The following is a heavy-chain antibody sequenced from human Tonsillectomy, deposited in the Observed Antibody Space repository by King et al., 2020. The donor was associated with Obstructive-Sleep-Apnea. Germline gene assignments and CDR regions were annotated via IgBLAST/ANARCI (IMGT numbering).Heavy chain of an antibody. CDR2: IYYSVST. D-gene: IGHD3-3*01. J-gene: IGHJ4*02. CDR1: GSSISSGDYY. Sequence: VPLQESGPGLVKPSQTLSLTCTVSGSSISSGDYYWNWIRQHPGKGLEWIGYIYYSVSTYYNPSLKSRVTISVDTSKNQFSLRLSSETAADTAVYYCAREYFRSDKRGLFDFWSQGTLVTVSS. CDR3: AREYFRSDKRGLFDF. V-gene: IGHV4-31*03.